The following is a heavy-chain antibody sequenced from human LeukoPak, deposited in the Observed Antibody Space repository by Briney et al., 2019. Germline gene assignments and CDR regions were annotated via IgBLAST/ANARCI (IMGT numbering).Heavy chain of an antibody. Sequence: SGTLSLTCAVSGGSISSSNWWSWVRQPPGKGLEWIGEIYHSGSTNYNPSLKSRVTISVDKSKNQFSLKLSSVTAADTAVYYCAGEGDYYGSGSLFDYWGQGTLVTVSS. CDR2: IYHSGST. CDR3: AGEGDYYGSGSLFDY. V-gene: IGHV4-4*02. J-gene: IGHJ4*02. CDR1: GGSISSSNW. D-gene: IGHD3-10*01.